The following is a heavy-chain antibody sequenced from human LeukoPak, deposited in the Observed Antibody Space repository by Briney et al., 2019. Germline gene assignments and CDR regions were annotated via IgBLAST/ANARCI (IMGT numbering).Heavy chain of an antibody. V-gene: IGHV3-33*01. CDR3: ARDWGTTRIDYCSGGSCYAGDY. J-gene: IGHJ4*02. CDR1: GFTFSSYG. CDR2: IWYDGSNK. Sequence: GGSLRLSCAASGFTFSSYGMHWVRQAPGKGLEWVAVIWYDGSNKYYADSVKGRFTISRDNSKNTLYLQMNSLRAEDTAVYYCARDWGTTRIDYCSGGSCYAGDYWGQGTLVTVSS. D-gene: IGHD2-15*01.